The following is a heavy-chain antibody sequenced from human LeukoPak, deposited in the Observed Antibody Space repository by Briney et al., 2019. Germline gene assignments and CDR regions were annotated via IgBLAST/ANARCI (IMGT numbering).Heavy chain of an antibody. CDR2: IIPIFGTA. Sequence: GASVKVSCKASGGTFSSYAISWVRQAPGQGLEWMGGIIPIFGTANYAQKFQGRVTITADESTSTAYMELSSLRSEDTAVYYCASKTYYYGSGSHHWFDPWGQGTLVTVSS. V-gene: IGHV1-69*13. J-gene: IGHJ5*02. CDR3: ASKTYYYGSGSHHWFDP. CDR1: GGTFSSYA. D-gene: IGHD3-10*01.